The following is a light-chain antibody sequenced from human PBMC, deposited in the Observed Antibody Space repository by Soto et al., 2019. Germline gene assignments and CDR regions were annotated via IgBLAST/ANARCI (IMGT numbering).Light chain of an antibody. J-gene: IGKJ4*01. CDR2: DAS. V-gene: IGKV3-11*01. CDR1: QSVSSY. Sequence: EIVLTQSPATLSLSPGERATLSCRASQSVSSYLAWYQQKPGQAPRLLIYDASNRATGIPARFSGSGSGTDFTRTISSLEPEDFAVYYCQQRSNWPPTFGGGTKVESK. CDR3: QQRSNWPPT.